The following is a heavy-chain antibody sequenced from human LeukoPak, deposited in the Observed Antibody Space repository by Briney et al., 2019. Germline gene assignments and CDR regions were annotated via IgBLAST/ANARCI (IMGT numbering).Heavy chain of an antibody. V-gene: IGHV4-59*01. J-gene: IGHJ3*02. CDR3: ARGLVLATDDAFDI. Sequence: SETLSLTCTVSGGSIRSYFWSWLRQPPGKGLEWIGYIWDTEITDYNPSLKSRVTISLDTSKNPFSLKLRSVTAADTALYFCARGLVLATDDAFDIWGQGTLVTVSS. CDR1: GGSIRSYF. CDR2: IWDTEIT. D-gene: IGHD5-12*01.